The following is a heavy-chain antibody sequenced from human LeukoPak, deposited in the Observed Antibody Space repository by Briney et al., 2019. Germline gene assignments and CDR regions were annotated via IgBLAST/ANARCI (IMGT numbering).Heavy chain of an antibody. CDR2: IYYSGST. CDR3: ARAATPGIAVAGTNYYMDV. J-gene: IGHJ6*03. V-gene: IGHV4-59*01. D-gene: IGHD6-19*01. CDR1: GGSISSYY. Sequence: SETLSLTCTVSGGSISSYYWSWVRQPPGKGLEWIGYIYYSGSTNYNPSLKSRVTISVDTSKNQFSLKLSSVTAADTAVYYCARAATPGIAVAGTNYYMDVWGKGTTATVSS.